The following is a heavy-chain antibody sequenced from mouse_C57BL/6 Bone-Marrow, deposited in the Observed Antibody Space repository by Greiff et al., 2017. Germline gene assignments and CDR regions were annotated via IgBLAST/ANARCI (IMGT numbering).Heavy chain of an antibody. D-gene: IGHD2-10*02. V-gene: IGHV1-26*01. Sequence: VQLQQSGPELVKPGASVKLSCKASGYTFTDYYMNWVKQSHGKSLEWIGDINPNNGGTSYNQKFKGKATLTVDKSSSTAYMELRSLTSEDSAVYYFEREEVWFYFDYWGQGTTLTVSA. CDR3: EREEVWFYFDY. CDR1: GYTFTDYY. CDR2: INPNNGGT. J-gene: IGHJ2*01.